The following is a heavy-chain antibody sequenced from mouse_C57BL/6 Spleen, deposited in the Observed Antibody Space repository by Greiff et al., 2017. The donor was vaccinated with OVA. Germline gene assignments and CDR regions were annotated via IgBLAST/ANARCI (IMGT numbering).Heavy chain of an antibody. Sequence: QVQLQQSGPELVKPGASVKISCKASGYAFSSSWMNWVKQRPGKGLEWIGRIYPGDGDTNYNGKFKGKATLTADKSSSTAYMQLSSLTSEDSAVYFCARDYYGSSYGFADWGQGTLVTVSA. CDR1: GYAFSSSW. CDR2: IYPGDGDT. V-gene: IGHV1-82*01. CDR3: ARDYYGSSYGFAD. D-gene: IGHD1-1*01. J-gene: IGHJ3*01.